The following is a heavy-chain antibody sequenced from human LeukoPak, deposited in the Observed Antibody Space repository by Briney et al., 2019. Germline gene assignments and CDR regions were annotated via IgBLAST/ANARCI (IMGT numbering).Heavy chain of an antibody. Sequence: GGSLRLSCAASGFTFSTYEMNWVRQAPGKGLEWVSYIGTSGTPIYYADSVKGRFTISRDNAKNSLFLQMNSLRVEDTAIYYCAREPGTNFDYWGQGTLVTVS. CDR3: AREPGTNFDY. V-gene: IGHV3-48*03. CDR1: GFTFSTYE. CDR2: IGTSGTPI. J-gene: IGHJ4*02.